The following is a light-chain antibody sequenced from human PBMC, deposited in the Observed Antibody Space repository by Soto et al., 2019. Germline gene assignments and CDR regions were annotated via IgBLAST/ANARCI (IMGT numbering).Light chain of an antibody. J-gene: IGKJ5*01. CDR3: QQRSNWPPT. V-gene: IGKV3-11*01. CDR1: QSVSSY. Sequence: EIVLTQSPATLSLSPGERATLSCRASQSVSSYLAWYQQKPGQAPRLLIYDASNRATGIPARFSGSGSVTDFTLTISSLEPEDFAGYYCQQRSNWPPTVGQGTRLEIK. CDR2: DAS.